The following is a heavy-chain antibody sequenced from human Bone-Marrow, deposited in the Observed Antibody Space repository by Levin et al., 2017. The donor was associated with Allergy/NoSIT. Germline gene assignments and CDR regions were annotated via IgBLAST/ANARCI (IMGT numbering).Heavy chain of an antibody. CDR3: ARNGGHWHDVDYHYGMDV. J-gene: IGHJ6*01. CDR2: VFYNGDA. D-gene: IGHD1-1*01. V-gene: IGHV4-59*01. Sequence: SQTLSLPCTVSGASISSSYWSWIRQPPGKGLEWVGHVFYNGDADYNSSLKSRVSISVGRSRNQFSLKLYSVTAADTAVYYCARNGGHWHDVDYHYGMDVWGRGTTVVVSS. CDR1: GASISSSY.